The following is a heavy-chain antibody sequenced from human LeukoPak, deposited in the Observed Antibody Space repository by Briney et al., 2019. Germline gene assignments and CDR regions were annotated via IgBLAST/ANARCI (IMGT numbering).Heavy chain of an antibody. CDR1: GGSVTTSY. D-gene: IGHD3-16*01. CDR3: ARHGGQKQAQDAFDI. CDR2: ISCNGDT. J-gene: IGHJ3*02. Sequence: SETLSLTCTVSGGSVTTSYWSWIRQPPGKGLEWIGHISCNGDTDYNPSLKSRVTISIDRSRNQFSLKLSSVTAAESAVYYCARHGGQKQAQDAFDIWGQGTMVTVSA. V-gene: IGHV4-59*08.